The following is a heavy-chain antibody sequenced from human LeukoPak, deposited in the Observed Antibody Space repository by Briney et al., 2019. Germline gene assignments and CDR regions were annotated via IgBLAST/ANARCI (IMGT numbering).Heavy chain of an antibody. CDR3: ARIPLRYFDWLTHRWFDP. CDR2: IYYSGST. J-gene: IGHJ5*02. D-gene: IGHD3-9*01. Sequence: PSETLSLTCTVSGGSISSSSYYWGWIRQPPGKGLEWIGSIYYSGSTYYNPSLKSRVTISVDTSKNQFSLKLSSVTAADTAVYYCARIPLRYFDWLTHRWFDPWGQGTLVTVSS. CDR1: GGSISSSSYY. V-gene: IGHV4-39*01.